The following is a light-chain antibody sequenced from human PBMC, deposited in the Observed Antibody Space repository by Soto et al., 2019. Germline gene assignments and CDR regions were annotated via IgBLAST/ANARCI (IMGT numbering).Light chain of an antibody. J-gene: IGLJ1*01. Sequence: SYELTQPPSVSVAPGQTARITCGGNNFGRKSVHWYQQKPGQAPVLVVFDDRDRPSGIPERFSGSNSGSTATLTISRVEAGDEADYYCQVWDISSDPNYVFGTGTKVTVL. CDR3: QVWDISSDPNYV. V-gene: IGLV3-21*02. CDR1: NFGRKS. CDR2: DDR.